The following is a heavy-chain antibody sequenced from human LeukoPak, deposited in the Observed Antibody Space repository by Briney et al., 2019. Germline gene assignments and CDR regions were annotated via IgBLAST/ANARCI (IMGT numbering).Heavy chain of an antibody. V-gene: IGHV4-4*02. CDR2: IHRSGST. Sequence: SGTLSLTCAVSGGSISSSAWWCWVRQPPGKELEWIGEIHRSGSTYYNPSLESRLTMSLDKSKNQFSLNLYSVTAADTAVYFCVTGGSSWNEYWGQGTLVTVSS. CDR3: VTGGSSWNEY. D-gene: IGHD6-13*01. J-gene: IGHJ4*02. CDR1: GGSISSSAW.